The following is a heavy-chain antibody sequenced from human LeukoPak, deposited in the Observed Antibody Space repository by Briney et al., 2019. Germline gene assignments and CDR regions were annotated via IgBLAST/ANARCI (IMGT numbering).Heavy chain of an antibody. V-gene: IGHV4-4*07. CDR3: AREGTIFWSAPIIGSFDY. D-gene: IGHD3-3*01. CDR1: GGSMSAYY. Sequence: SETLSLTCTVSGGSMSAYYWNWMRQSAGKGLEWIGRIYFGGSTYYNPSLEGRVSMSVDTSKNQFSLKINSATAADTAVYYCAREGTIFWSAPIIGSFDYWGQGTLVTVSS. CDR2: IYFGGST. J-gene: IGHJ4*02.